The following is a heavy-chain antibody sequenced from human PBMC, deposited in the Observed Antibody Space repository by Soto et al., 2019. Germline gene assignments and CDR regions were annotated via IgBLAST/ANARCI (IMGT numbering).Heavy chain of an antibody. CDR3: ATDLLGPGRAYGMDV. J-gene: IGHJ6*02. V-gene: IGHV3-30*03. Sequence: QVQLVESGGGVVQPGRSLRLSCAASGFTFSSYGMHWVRQAPGKGLEWVAVISYDGSNKYYADSVKGRFTISRDNSKNTLYLQMNSPRAEDTAVYYCATDLLGPGRAYGMDVWGQGTTVTVSS. D-gene: IGHD7-27*01. CDR2: ISYDGSNK. CDR1: GFTFSSYG.